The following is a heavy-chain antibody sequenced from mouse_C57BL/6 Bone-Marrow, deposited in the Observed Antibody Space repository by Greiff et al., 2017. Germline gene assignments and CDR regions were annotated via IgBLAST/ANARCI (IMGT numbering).Heavy chain of an antibody. CDR2: ISSGSSTI. CDR1: GFTFSDYG. V-gene: IGHV5-17*01. CDR3: ARGGNLGAMDY. Sequence: EVMLVESGGGLVKPGGSLKLSCAASGFTFSDYGMHWVRQAPEKGLEWVAYISSGSSTIYYADTVKGRFTISRDNAKNTLFLQMTSLRSEDTAMYYYARGGNLGAMDYWGQGASVTVSS. J-gene: IGHJ4*01. D-gene: IGHD2-1*01.